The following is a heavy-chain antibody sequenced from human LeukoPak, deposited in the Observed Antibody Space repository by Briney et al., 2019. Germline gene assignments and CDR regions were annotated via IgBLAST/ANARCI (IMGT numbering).Heavy chain of an antibody. CDR2: IKQDGSEK. V-gene: IGHV3-7*03. CDR3: ARDPGEDY. Sequence: GGSLRLSCAASGFTFSSYWKSWVRQAPGKGLERVANIKQDGSEKYYVDSVKGRFTISRDNAKNSLYLQMNSLRAEDTAVYYCARDPGEDYWGQGTLVTVSS. J-gene: IGHJ4*02. CDR1: GFTFSSYW. D-gene: IGHD3-16*01.